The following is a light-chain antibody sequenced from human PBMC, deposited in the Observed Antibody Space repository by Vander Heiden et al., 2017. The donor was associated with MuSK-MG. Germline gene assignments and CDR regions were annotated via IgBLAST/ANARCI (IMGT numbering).Light chain of an antibody. J-gene: IGKJ1*01. CDR1: QSVSNSY. CDR2: GAS. CDR3: QQYGTSPKT. V-gene: IGKV3-20*01. Sequence: EIVLTQSPATLSLSPGERATLSCRASQSVSNSYLAWYQQKPGQAPRLLIYGASSRVTGIPDRFSGSGSGTDFTLTISRLEPEDFAVYYCQQYGTSPKTFGQGTKVEIK.